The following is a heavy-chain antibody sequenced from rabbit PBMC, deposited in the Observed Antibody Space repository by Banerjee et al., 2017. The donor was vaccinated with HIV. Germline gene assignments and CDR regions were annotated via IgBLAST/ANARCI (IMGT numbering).Heavy chain of an antibody. V-gene: IGHV1S45*01. J-gene: IGHJ4*01. CDR2: IYTGSSGDT. Sequence: QEQLVEYGGDLVQPEGSLTLTCKASGLDFSSSYWICWVRQAPGKGLEWIACIYTGSSGDTYYASWAKGRFTISKTSSTTVTLQMTSLTVADTATYFCARDRYTASAYYIHGFNLWGQGTLVTVS. D-gene: IGHD1-1*01. CDR1: GLDFSSSYW. CDR3: ARDRYTASAYYIHGFNL.